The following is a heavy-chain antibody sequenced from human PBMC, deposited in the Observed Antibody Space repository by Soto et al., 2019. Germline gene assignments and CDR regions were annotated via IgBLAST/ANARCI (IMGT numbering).Heavy chain of an antibody. D-gene: IGHD5-18*01. Sequence: ESGGGVVQPGRSLRLSCAASGFTFSSYGMHWVRQAPGKGLEWVAVIWYDGSNKYYADSVKGRFTISRDNSKNTLYLQMNSLRAEDTAVYYCAREGGIQLWLPDYWGQGTLVTVSS. CDR1: GFTFSSYG. V-gene: IGHV3-33*01. J-gene: IGHJ4*02. CDR2: IWYDGSNK. CDR3: AREGGIQLWLPDY.